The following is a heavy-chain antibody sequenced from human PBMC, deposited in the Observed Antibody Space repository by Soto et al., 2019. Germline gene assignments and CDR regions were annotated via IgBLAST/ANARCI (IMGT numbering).Heavy chain of an antibody. CDR1: GYSFTSYY. D-gene: IGHD1-1*01. CDR3: AREKTGSVPYYYYGMDV. J-gene: IGHJ6*02. Sequence: ASVKVSCKASGYSFTSYYMHRVRQAPGQGLEWMGIINPSGGSTSYAQKFQGRVTMTRDTSTSTVYMELSSLSSEDTPLYYCAREKTGSVPYYYYGMDVWGQGTTVTVSS. CDR2: INPSGGST. V-gene: IGHV1-46*01.